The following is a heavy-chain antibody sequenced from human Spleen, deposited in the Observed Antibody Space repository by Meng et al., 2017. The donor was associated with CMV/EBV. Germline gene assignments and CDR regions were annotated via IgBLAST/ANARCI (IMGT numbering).Heavy chain of an antibody. Sequence: SGFPFSNYWMNWVRQAPGKGLEWVATINQDGGKKYFVESVKGRFTISRDNAKNSLFLQMNSLRAEDTALYYCARGRDYDFWSGYYDFWGQGTLVTVSS. D-gene: IGHD3-3*01. CDR3: ARGRDYDFWSGYYDF. V-gene: IGHV3-7*01. J-gene: IGHJ4*02. CDR2: INQDGGKK. CDR1: GFPFSNYW.